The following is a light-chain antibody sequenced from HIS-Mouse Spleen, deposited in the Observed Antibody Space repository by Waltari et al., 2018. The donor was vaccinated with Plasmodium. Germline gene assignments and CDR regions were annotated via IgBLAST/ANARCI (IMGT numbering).Light chain of an antibody. J-gene: IGLJ2*01. CDR2: KDS. V-gene: IGLV3-25*03. Sequence: SYELTQPPSVSVSPGQTARITCSGDALPKQYAYWYQQKPGQAPVLGIYKDSERPPGIPERFAGSSSGTTGTLTISGGQAEDEADYYCQSADSSGTYVVFGGGTKLTVL. CDR1: ALPKQY. CDR3: QSADSSGTYVV.